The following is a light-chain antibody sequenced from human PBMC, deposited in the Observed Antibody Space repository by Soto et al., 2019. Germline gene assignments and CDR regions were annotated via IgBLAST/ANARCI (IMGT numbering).Light chain of an antibody. J-gene: IGLJ1*01. Sequence: VLTQPASVSGSPGQSITISCTGTSSDVGGYNYVSWYQQHPGKAPKLMIYDVSYRPSGVSNRFSGSKSGNTASLTISGLQAEDEADYYCSSYTSSSTLYVFGTGTKVTAL. CDR3: SSYTSSSTLYV. CDR2: DVS. CDR1: SSDVGGYNY. V-gene: IGLV2-14*01.